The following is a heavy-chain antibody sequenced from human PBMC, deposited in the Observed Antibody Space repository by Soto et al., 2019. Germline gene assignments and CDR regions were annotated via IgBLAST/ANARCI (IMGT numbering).Heavy chain of an antibody. CDR2: ISYEGSSK. J-gene: IGHJ6*02. CDR1: GFTFRTSG. D-gene: IGHD6-13*01. CDR3: AKEIAVAGDPFYYFGLDV. Sequence: QVQLVESGGGVVQPGRSLRLSCAASGFTFRTSGMHWVRQAPGKGLEWVGLISYEGSSKYYADSVKGRFTIARDNSKNTLYLQMSSLRGEDTAVYYCAKEIAVAGDPFYYFGLDVWGQGNTVTVSS. V-gene: IGHV3-30*18.